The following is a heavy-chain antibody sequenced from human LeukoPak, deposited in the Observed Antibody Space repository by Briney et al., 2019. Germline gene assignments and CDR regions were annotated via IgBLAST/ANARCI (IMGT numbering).Heavy chain of an antibody. CDR2: TYYRSKWYN. V-gene: IGHV6-1*01. J-gene: IGHJ3*02. CDR1: GDSVSSNSAA. Sequence: SQTLSLTFAISGDSVSSNSAAWNWVRQSPSRGLEWLGRTYYRSKWYNDYAVSVKSRITINPDTSKNQFSLQLNSVTPEDTAVYYCVRDDGIGLDAFDIWGQGTMVTVSS. CDR3: VRDDGIGLDAFDI. D-gene: IGHD1-14*01.